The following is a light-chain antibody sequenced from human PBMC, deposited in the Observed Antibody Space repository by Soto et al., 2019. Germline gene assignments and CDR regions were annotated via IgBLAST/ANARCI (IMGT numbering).Light chain of an antibody. CDR1: GSDGGGYNY. CDR2: DVS. Sequence: QSALTHAASVSGSPGHSITISCTGTGSDGGGYNYVSWYQQHPGKAPKLMIYDVSNRPSGVSNRFSGSKSGNTASLTISGLQAEDEADYYCSSYTTSSTYVFGTGTKVTV. V-gene: IGLV2-14*01. J-gene: IGLJ1*01. CDR3: SSYTTSSTYV.